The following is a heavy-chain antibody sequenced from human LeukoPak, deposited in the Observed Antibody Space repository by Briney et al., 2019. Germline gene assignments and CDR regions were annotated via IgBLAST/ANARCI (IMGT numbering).Heavy chain of an antibody. CDR1: GGSFSGYY. V-gene: IGHV4-34*01. J-gene: IGHJ4*02. CDR3: ARGQNDSSGYYLDY. D-gene: IGHD3-22*01. CDR2: INHSGST. Sequence: SETLSLTCAVYGGSFSGYYWSWIRQPPGKGPEWIGEINHSGSTNYNPSLKSRVTISVDTSKNQFSLKLSSVTAADTAVYYCARGQNDSSGYYLDYWGQGTLVTVSS.